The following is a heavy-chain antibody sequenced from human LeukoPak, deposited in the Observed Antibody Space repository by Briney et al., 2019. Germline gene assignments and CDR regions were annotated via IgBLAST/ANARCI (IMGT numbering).Heavy chain of an antibody. CDR3: AKDVFRWAFDI. V-gene: IGHV3-23*01. D-gene: IGHD5-24*01. J-gene: IGHJ3*02. CDR2: IGGGGSDT. Sequence: GGSLRLSCAASGFTVSSNYMSWVRQAPGKGLEWVSAIGGGGSDTKYTDSVKGRFTILGDISKNTLYLQMNSLRAEDTAVYFCAKDVFRWAFDIWGQGTMVTVSA. CDR1: GFTVSSNY.